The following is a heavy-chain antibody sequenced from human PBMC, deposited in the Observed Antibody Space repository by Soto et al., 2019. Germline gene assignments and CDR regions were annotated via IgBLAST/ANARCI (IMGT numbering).Heavy chain of an antibody. CDR3: PTPWAAGITDRTPRFDN. D-gene: IGHD6-6*01. CDR1: EFTFSTYA. Sequence: GALRLSCAASEFTFSTYAMTWVRQAPGRGLQWVATISDSGDITYYADSVKDRFTISRDNSRNTLYLQMNNLRAEDTALYYCPTPWAAGITDRTPRFDNWGRECLFTISS. J-gene: IGHJ4*02. V-gene: IGHV3-23*01. CDR2: ISDSGDIT.